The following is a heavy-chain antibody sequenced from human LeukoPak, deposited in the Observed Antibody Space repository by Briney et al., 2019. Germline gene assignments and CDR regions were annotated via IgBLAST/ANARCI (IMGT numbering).Heavy chain of an antibody. Sequence: PGGSLRLSCAASGFTFSSYSMNWVRQAPGKGLEWVGFIRSKAYGGTTEYAASVKGRFTISRDDSKSIAYLQMNSLKTEDTAVYYCTRVRPGCSGGSCYFDYWGQGTLVTVSS. CDR3: TRVRPGCSGGSCYFDY. CDR1: GFTFSSYS. V-gene: IGHV3-49*04. CDR2: IRSKAYGGTT. J-gene: IGHJ4*02. D-gene: IGHD2-15*01.